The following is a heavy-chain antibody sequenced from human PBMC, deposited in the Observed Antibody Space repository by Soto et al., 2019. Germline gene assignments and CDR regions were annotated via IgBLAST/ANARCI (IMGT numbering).Heavy chain of an antibody. V-gene: IGHV2-5*02. J-gene: IGHJ3*02. CDR1: GFSLTTTRVG. CDR3: ARVVITFGGVIEKDAFDM. Sequence: QITLKESGPMLVKPTQTLTLTCAFSGFSLTTTRVGVGWIRQPPGKALEWLAVIYWDNDDRYSPSLKSRLTITKDTSKNQMVLTMTNMDPVDTGTYYCARVVITFGGVIEKDAFDMWGQGTMVTVSS. CDR2: IYWDNDD. D-gene: IGHD3-16*02.